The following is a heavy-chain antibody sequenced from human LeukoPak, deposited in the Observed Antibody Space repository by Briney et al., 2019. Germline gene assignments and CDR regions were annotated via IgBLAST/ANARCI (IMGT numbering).Heavy chain of an antibody. CDR2: ISYDGSNK. V-gene: IGHV3-30*18. Sequence: PGGSLRLSCAASGLTFSSYGMHWVRQAPGKGLEWVAVISYDGSNKYYADFVKGRFTISRDNSKNTLYLQMNSLRAEDTAVYYCAKDYYDSSGYDDGFDIWGQGTMVTVSS. CDR1: GLTFSSYG. CDR3: AKDYYDSSGYDDGFDI. D-gene: IGHD3-22*01. J-gene: IGHJ3*02.